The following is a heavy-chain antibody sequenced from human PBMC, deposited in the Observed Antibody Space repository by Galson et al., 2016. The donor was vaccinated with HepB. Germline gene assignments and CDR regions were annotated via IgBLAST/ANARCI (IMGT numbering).Heavy chain of an antibody. CDR2: ISVSSGFI. J-gene: IGHJ4*02. V-gene: IGHV3-21*01. Sequence: SLRLSCAASGFTFSDYYMNWVRQAPGKGLEWVSSISVSSGFIYYADSVRGRFTISRDNAKNSLYLQMDSLRAGDTAVYYCAREGAHPGGGTPDYWGQGTLVTVSS. CDR1: GFTFSDYY. CDR3: AREGAHPGGGTPDY. D-gene: IGHD2-8*02.